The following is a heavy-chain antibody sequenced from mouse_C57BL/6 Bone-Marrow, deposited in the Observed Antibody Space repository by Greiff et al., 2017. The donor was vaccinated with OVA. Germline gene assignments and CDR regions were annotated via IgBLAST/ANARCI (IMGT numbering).Heavy chain of an antibody. CDR1: GYTFTEYT. D-gene: IGHD1-1*01. Sequence: LVESGAELVKPGASVKLSCKASGYTFTEYTIHWVKQRSGQGLEWIGWFYPGSGSIKYNEKFKDKATLTADKSSSTVYMELSRLTSEDSAVYFCARHEGDSDYYGSSYGGFAYWGQGTLVTVSA. CDR2: FYPGSGSI. V-gene: IGHV1-62-2*01. J-gene: IGHJ3*01. CDR3: ARHEGDSDYYGSSYGGFAY.